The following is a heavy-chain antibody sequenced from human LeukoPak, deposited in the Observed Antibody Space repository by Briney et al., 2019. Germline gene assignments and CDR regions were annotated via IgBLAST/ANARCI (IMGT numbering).Heavy chain of an antibody. CDR2: IYPGDSET. CDR1: GYSFTSYW. D-gene: IGHD5-18*01. V-gene: IGHV5-51*01. J-gene: IGHJ4*02. Sequence: GESLKISCKGSGYSFTSYWIGWVRQMPGKGLEWMGIIYPGDSETRYSPSFQGQVTISADKSISTAYPQWSSLKASDIAMYYCARLFAGYSYGFYFEYWGQGTLVTVSS. CDR3: ARLFAGYSYGFYFEY.